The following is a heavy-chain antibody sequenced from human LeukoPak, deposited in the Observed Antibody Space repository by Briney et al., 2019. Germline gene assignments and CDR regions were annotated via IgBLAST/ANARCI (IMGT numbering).Heavy chain of an antibody. CDR3: ARDLKNLRLYYDLWSGYFPAVYLDY. CDR2: ISAYNGNT. Sequence: GASVKVSCKASGYTFTSYGISWVRQAPGQGLEWMGWISAYNGNTNYAQKLQGRVTTTTDTSTSTAYMELRSLRSDDTAVYYCARDLKNLRLYYDLWSGYFPAVYLDYWGQGTLVTVSS. CDR1: GYTFTSYG. J-gene: IGHJ4*02. V-gene: IGHV1-18*01. D-gene: IGHD3-3*01.